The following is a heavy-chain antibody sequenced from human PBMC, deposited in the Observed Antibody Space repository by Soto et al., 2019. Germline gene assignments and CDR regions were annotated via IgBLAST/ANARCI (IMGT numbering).Heavy chain of an antibody. J-gene: IGHJ5*02. CDR3: ARDKTAARPNNWFDP. CDR2: INSDGSST. D-gene: IGHD6-6*01. Sequence: GGSLRLSCAASGFTFSSYWMHWVRQAPGKGLVWVSRINSDGSSTSYADSVKGRFTISRDNAKNTLYLQMNSLRAEDTAVYYCARDKTAARPNNWFDPWGQGTLVTVSS. CDR1: GFTFSSYW. V-gene: IGHV3-74*01.